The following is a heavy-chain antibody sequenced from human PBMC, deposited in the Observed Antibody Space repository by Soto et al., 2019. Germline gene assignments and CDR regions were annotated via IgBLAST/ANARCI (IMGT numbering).Heavy chain of an antibody. CDR1: GFTFSSYG. CDR3: ARDESYGQTIGS. D-gene: IGHD5-18*01. Sequence: QVQLVESGGGVVQPGRSLRLSCAASGFTFSSYGMHWVRQAPGKGLEWVAVIWYDASKKYYADSVKGRFTISRDNSESPLCVQMNRLRAEDTAVYYCARDESYGQTIGSWGQGTLVTVSS. J-gene: IGHJ5*02. V-gene: IGHV3-33*01. CDR2: IWYDASKK.